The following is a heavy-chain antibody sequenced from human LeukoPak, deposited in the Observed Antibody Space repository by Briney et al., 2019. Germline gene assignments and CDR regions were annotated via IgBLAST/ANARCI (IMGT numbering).Heavy chain of an antibody. V-gene: IGHV1-2*02. CDR1: GYTFTGYD. J-gene: IGHJ6*03. CDR2: INPNSGGT. D-gene: IGHD5-18*01. Sequence: ASVKVSCKTSGYTFTGYDMHWVRQAPGQGLEWMGWINPNSGGTNYAQKFQGRVTMTRDTSISTAYMDLSRLRSDDTAVYYCARVPGYSYDYYYMDAWGKGTTVTVSS. CDR3: ARVPGYSYDYYYMDA.